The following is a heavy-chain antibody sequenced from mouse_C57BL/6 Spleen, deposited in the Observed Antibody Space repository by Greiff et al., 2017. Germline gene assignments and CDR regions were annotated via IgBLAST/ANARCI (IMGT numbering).Heavy chain of an antibody. CDR3: ARGDYDEVPFDY. CDR2: IYPGSGST. D-gene: IGHD2-4*01. J-gene: IGHJ2*01. V-gene: IGHV1-55*01. Sequence: VQLQQPGAELVKPGASVKMSCKASGYTFTSYWITWVKQRPGQGLEWIGDIYPGSGSTNYNEKFKSKATLTVDTSSSTAYMMLSSLTSEDSSVYYCARGDYDEVPFDYWGQGTTLTVSS. CDR1: GYTFTSYW.